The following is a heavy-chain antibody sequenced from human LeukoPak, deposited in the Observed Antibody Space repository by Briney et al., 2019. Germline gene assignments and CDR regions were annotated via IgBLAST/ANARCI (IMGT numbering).Heavy chain of an antibody. D-gene: IGHD2-15*01. CDR2: IYNVGTT. V-gene: IGHV3-53*01. CDR1: GFTFGSYA. CDR3: ARATVVVGAPDAFDI. Sequence: GGSLRLSCAASGFTFGSYAMSWVRQAPGKGLEWVSIIYNVGTTDYADSVKGRFTISRDNSKNTLYLQMNSLRAEDTAVYYCARATVVVGAPDAFDIWGQGTMVTVSS. J-gene: IGHJ3*02.